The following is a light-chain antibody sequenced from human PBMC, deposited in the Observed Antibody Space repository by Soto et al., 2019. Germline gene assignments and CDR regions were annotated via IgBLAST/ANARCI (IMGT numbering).Light chain of an antibody. CDR2: SNN. CDR3: AAWDDSLNGRV. Sequence: QSVLTQPPSVSGAPGQRVTISCTGGRTNIGAGYEVHWYQHLPGTAPKLLIYSNNQRPSGVPDRFSGSKSATSASLAISGLQSEDEADYYCAAWDDSLNGRVFGGGTKLTVL. V-gene: IGLV1-40*01. CDR1: RTNIGAGYE. J-gene: IGLJ3*02.